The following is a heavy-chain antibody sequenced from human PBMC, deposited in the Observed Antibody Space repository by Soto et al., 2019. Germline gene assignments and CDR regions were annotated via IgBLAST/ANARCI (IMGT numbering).Heavy chain of an antibody. CDR2: IIPIFGTA. CDR1: GGTFSIYA. Sequence: GASVKVSCKASGGTFSIYAIIWVRQAPGQGLEWMGGIIPIFGTANYAQKFQGRVTITADESTSTAYMELSSLRSEDTAVYYCAVLLWFGESDYYYYGMDVWGQGTTVTVSS. J-gene: IGHJ6*02. V-gene: IGHV1-69*13. D-gene: IGHD3-10*01. CDR3: AVLLWFGESDYYYYGMDV.